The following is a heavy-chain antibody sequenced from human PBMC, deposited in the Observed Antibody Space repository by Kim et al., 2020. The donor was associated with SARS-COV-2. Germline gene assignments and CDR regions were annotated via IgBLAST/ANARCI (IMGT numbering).Heavy chain of an antibody. Sequence: ASVKGRFTIARDNAKNTLYLQMNSLRAEDTAVYYCARTILEWLLSGSLDYWGQGTLVTVSS. V-gene: IGHV3-30*01. D-gene: IGHD3-3*01. J-gene: IGHJ4*02. CDR3: ARTILEWLLSGSLDY.